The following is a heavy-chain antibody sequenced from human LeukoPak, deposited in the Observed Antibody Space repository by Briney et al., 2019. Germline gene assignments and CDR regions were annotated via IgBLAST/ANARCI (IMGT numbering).Heavy chain of an antibody. V-gene: IGHV4-34*01. CDR3: ARGQTDLYYFDY. J-gene: IGHJ4*02. CDR2: INHSGST. Sequence: SETLSLTCAVYGGSFSGYYWSWIRQPPGKGWEWIGEINHSGSTNYNPSLKSRVTISVDTSKNQFSLKLSSVTAADTAVYYCARGQTDLYYFDYWGQGTLVTVSS. CDR1: GGSFSGYY.